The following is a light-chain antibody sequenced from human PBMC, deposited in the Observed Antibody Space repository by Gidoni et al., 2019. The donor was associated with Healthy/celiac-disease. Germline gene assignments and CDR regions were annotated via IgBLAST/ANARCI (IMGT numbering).Light chain of an antibody. Sequence: SYELTQPPSASVSPGQTARITCSGDALAKQYAYWYQQKPGQAPILVMYKDSERPSGIPERFSGSSSGTTVTLTISGVQAEDEADYYCQSAVSSTTYVVFGGGTKLTVL. J-gene: IGLJ2*01. CDR2: KDS. CDR1: ALAKQY. V-gene: IGLV3-25*03. CDR3: QSAVSSTTYVV.